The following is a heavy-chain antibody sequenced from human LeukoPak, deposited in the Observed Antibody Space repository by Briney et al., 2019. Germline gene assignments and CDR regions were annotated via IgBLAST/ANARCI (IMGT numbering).Heavy chain of an antibody. CDR2: ISGSGGRT. Sequence: PGGSLRLSCAASGLTFSSYAMNWVRQAPGKGLEWVSVISGSGGRTYYADSVKGRFTISRDNSKNTQNLQVNSLRAEDTAVYYCAKSWDIVVRTGAMRKYYQYYGMDVWGQGTTVTVSS. D-gene: IGHD2-2*01. J-gene: IGHJ6*02. CDR1: GLTFSSYA. V-gene: IGHV3-23*01. CDR3: AKSWDIVVRTGAMRKYYQYYGMDV.